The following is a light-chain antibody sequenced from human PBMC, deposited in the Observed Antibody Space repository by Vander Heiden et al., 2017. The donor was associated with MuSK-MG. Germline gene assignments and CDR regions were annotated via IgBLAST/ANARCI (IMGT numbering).Light chain of an antibody. CDR1: QDISNY. CDR2: DAS. CDR3: QQHENLPPIT. J-gene: IGKJ5*01. Sequence: DIQMTQSPSSLSASVGDRVTITCQASQDISNYLNWYQQKPGKAPKLLIYDASILETGVPSRFSGSGYGTDFTLTISNRQPEDIASYYCQQHENLPPITFGQGTQLXI. V-gene: IGKV1-33*01.